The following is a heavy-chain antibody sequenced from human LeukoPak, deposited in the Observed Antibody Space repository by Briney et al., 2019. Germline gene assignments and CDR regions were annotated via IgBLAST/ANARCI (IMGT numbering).Heavy chain of an antibody. CDR3: ARVNSSSWYGLDY. CDR1: GFTFSSYS. J-gene: IGHJ4*02. V-gene: IGHV3-21*01. CDR2: ISSSSSYI. Sequence: GGSLRLSCAASGFTFSSYSMNWVRQAPGKGLEWVSSISSSSSYIYYADSVKGRFTISRDNAKNSLYLQMNSLRAEDTAVYYCARVNSSSWYGLDYWGQGTLVTVSS. D-gene: IGHD6-13*01.